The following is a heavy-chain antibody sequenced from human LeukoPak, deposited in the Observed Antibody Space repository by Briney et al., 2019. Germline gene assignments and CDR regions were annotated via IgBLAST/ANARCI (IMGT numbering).Heavy chain of an antibody. V-gene: IGHV3-74*01. Sequence: GGSLTLSCALSGFTLGSYWVHWVRPPPGEGLVWVSRINSDGRNTSSADSVKGRFTISRDNAKNTLYLQLNSLRAVDTAVYYCARFSMVRSLNAFDIWGQGTMVTVSS. CDR3: ARFSMVRSLNAFDI. J-gene: IGHJ3*02. CDR2: INSDGRNT. CDR1: GFTLGSYW. D-gene: IGHD3-10*01.